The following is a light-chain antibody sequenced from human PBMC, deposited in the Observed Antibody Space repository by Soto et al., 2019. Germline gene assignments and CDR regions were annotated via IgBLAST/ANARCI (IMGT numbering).Light chain of an antibody. CDR1: QSVSSSY. CDR3: QQYGSASQT. Sequence: EIVLTQSPGTLSLSPGERATLSCRASQSVSSSYLAWYQQKPGQTPRLLIYGASGRATGLPDRFRGSGSGPDFILTISRLEPDDVAVYYCQQYGSASQTFGQGTKVEIK. V-gene: IGKV3-20*01. J-gene: IGKJ1*01. CDR2: GAS.